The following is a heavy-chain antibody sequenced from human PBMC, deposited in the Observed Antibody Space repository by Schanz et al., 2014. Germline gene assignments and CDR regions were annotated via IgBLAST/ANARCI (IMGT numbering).Heavy chain of an antibody. D-gene: IGHD4-17*01. Sequence: QGQLVQSGAEVKKPGASVKVSCKASGYTFTSYGITWVRQAPGQGLEWMGWISAYNGHTTYAQKFQGRVTMTTDTSTSTAYMELRSLRSEDTAVYYCARAPVTVGPYHYYMDVWGKGTTXTVSS. CDR3: ARAPVTVGPYHYYMDV. V-gene: IGHV1-18*01. J-gene: IGHJ6*03. CDR2: ISAYNGHT. CDR1: GYTFTSYG.